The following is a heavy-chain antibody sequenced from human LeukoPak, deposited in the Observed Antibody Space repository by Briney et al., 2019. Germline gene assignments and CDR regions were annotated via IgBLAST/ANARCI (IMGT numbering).Heavy chain of an antibody. V-gene: IGHV3-9*01. D-gene: IGHD6-19*01. CDR3: AKDRGSGWYGPFDY. J-gene: IGHJ4*02. CDR2: ISWNSGSI. Sequence: GGSLRLSCAASGFTFDDYAMHWVRQAPGKGLEWVSGISWNSGSIGYADSVKGRFTISRDNAKNSLYLQMNSLRAEDTALYYCAKDRGSGWYGPFDYWGQGTLVTVSP. CDR1: GFTFDDYA.